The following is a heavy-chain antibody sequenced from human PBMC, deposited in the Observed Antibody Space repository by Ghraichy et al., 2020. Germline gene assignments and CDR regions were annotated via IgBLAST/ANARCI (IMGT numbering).Heavy chain of an antibody. CDR2: ISYDGSHK. D-gene: IGHD6-19*01. V-gene: IGHV3-30-3*01. CDR3: ARAGIAVPGTRWFDP. Sequence: GSLRLSCAASGYTFSSYAMHWVRQAPGKGLEWVAAISYDGSHKFYTDSVKGRFTISRDNSKNTLYLQMNSLRTEDTAVYYCARAGIAVPGTRWFDPWGQGTLVTVSS. J-gene: IGHJ5*02. CDR1: GYTFSSYA.